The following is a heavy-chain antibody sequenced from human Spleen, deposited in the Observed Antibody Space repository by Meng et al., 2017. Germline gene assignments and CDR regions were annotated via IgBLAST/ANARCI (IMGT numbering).Heavy chain of an antibody. D-gene: IGHD3-22*01. CDR1: GFTFDDYA. CDR2: ISWNSGSI. Sequence: SLKISCAASGFTFDDYAMHWVRQAPGKGLEWVSGISWNSGSIGYADSVKGRFTISRDNAKSSLYLQMNSLRAEDTALYYCAKVSMYYDSSGHPGDAFDIWGQGTMVTVSS. V-gene: IGHV3-9*01. CDR3: AKVSMYYDSSGHPGDAFDI. J-gene: IGHJ3*02.